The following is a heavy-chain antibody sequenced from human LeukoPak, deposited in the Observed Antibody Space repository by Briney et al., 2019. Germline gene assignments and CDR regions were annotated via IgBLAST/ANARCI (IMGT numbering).Heavy chain of an antibody. V-gene: IGHV3-23*01. CDR2: ISSSGDST. CDR3: AKDRPNYHESNGHYYRRNGDS. CDR1: GFTFSSYA. D-gene: IGHD3-22*01. Sequence: GGSLRLSCAASGFTFSSYAMSWVRQAPGKGLEWVSPISSSGDSTFYADSVKDRFTISRDNSKNTLYLQMSRLRADDTAVYYCAKDRPNYHESNGHYYRRNGDSWGQGTLVTVSS. J-gene: IGHJ5*01.